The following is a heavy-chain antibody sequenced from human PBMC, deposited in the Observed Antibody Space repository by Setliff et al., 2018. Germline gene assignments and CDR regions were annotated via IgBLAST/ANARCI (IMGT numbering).Heavy chain of an antibody. CDR1: GFTFATYG. CDR2: IRADASRT. D-gene: IGHD4-4*01. CDR3: AKDRLTIATLDY. Sequence: GGSLRLSCAASGFTFATYGMSWVRQAPGKGLEWVSGIRADASRTYYADSVKGRFTISRDNSRNTLYLQLSSLRAEDTAIYFCAKDRLTIATLDYWGQGTLVTVSS. V-gene: IGHV3-23*01. J-gene: IGHJ4*02.